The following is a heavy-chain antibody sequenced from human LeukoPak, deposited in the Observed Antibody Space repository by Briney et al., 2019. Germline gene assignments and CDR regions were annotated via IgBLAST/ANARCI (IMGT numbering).Heavy chain of an antibody. D-gene: IGHD6-13*01. Sequence: GGSLRLSCAASGFTFSSYAMSWVRQAPGKGLEWVSAISGSGGSTYYADSVKGRFTISRDNTKNTLYLQMNSLRAEDTAVYYCAKWSSSWYSLIDDCGQGTLVTASA. CDR3: AKWSSSWYSLIDD. J-gene: IGHJ4*02. CDR1: GFTFSSYA. CDR2: ISGSGGST. V-gene: IGHV3-23*01.